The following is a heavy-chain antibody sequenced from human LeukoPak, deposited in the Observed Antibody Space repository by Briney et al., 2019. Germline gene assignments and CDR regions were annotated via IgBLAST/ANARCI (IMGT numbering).Heavy chain of an antibody. CDR3: ARGFELITFGGAIGKLSWFDS. CDR1: GFTFNDYG. CDR2: INWNGGST. D-gene: IGHD3-16*01. V-gene: IGHV3-20*04. Sequence: GGSLRLSCAASGFTFNDYGLSWVRQAPGKGLEWVSGINWNGGSTAYADSVKGRFTISRDNAKNSLYLQMNSLRAEDTAVYYCARGFELITFGGAIGKLSWFDSWGQGTLVTVSS. J-gene: IGHJ5*01.